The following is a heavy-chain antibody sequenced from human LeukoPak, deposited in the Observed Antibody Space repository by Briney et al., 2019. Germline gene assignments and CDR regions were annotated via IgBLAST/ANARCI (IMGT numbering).Heavy chain of an antibody. CDR2: IYHSGST. V-gene: IGHV4-38-2*01. Sequence: SETLSLTCAVSGYSISSGYYCGWIRHPPGKGMEWIGSIYHSGSTYYNPSLKSRVTISVDTSKNQFSLKLSSVTAADTAVYYCARLGITIFGVVISLGGAFDIWGQGTMVTVSS. CDR1: GYSISSGYY. CDR3: ARLGITIFGVVISLGGAFDI. J-gene: IGHJ3*02. D-gene: IGHD3-3*01.